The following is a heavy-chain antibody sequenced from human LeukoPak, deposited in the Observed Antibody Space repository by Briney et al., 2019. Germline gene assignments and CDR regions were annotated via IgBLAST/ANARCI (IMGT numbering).Heavy chain of an antibody. CDR3: ARGRYYDISTGYYRPDAFDI. V-gene: IGHV4-61*02. CDR1: GGSISSATYY. Sequence: SQTLSLTCTVSGGSISSATYYWSWIRQPAGKGLEWIGRIYTGGSTNYNPSLKSRVTISVDTSKNQFSLKLSSVTAADTAVYYCARGRYYDISTGYYRPDAFDIWGQGTMVTVSS. CDR2: IYTGGST. D-gene: IGHD3-9*01. J-gene: IGHJ3*02.